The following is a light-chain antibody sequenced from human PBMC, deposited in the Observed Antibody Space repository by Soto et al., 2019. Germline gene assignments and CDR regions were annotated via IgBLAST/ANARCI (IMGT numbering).Light chain of an antibody. CDR2: EVS. Sequence: QAVVTQPASVSGSPGQSIAISFTGTSSDVGGYNYVSWYQQLPGKAPKLLISEVSNRPSGVSHRFSGSKSGNTASLTISGLQAEDEADYYCSSYRTGGPFVFGTGTKLTVL. CDR3: SSYRTGGPFV. V-gene: IGLV2-14*01. CDR1: SSDVGGYNY. J-gene: IGLJ1*01.